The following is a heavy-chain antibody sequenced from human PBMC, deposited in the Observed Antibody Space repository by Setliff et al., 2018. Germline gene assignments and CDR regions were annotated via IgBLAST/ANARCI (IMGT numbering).Heavy chain of an antibody. D-gene: IGHD6-19*01. CDR2: TNLVDGET. Sequence: ASVKVSCKASGFTFTGYSIHWVRQAPGQGLEWVGWTNLVDGETRYARKFQGRVTMTRDASITTAYMEISSLTSDDTAVYYCARDLFSSSWYDHWGQGTLVTVSS. CDR1: GFTFTGYS. CDR3: ARDLFSSSWYDH. J-gene: IGHJ5*02. V-gene: IGHV1-2*02.